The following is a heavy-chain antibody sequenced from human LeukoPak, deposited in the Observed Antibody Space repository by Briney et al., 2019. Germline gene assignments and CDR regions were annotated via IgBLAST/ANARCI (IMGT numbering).Heavy chain of an antibody. CDR3: TAGQNRYSLIY. D-gene: IGHD1-26*01. CDR2: IKSKTDGGTR. J-gene: IGHJ4*02. Sequence: KAGGSLGLSCAASGFTFSNAWMSWVRQAPGKGLEWVGRIKSKTDGGTRDYAAPVKGRFTISRDDSKDTLSLQMNSLETEDTAVYYYTAGQNRYSLIYWGQGTLVTVSS. V-gene: IGHV3-15*01. CDR1: GFTFSNAW.